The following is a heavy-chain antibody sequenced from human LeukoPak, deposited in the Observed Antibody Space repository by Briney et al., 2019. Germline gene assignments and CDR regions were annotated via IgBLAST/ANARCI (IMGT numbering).Heavy chain of an antibody. V-gene: IGHV4-39*07. CDR2: IYYSGSI. Sequence: SETLSLTCTVSGGSISTSTYSWGWIRQPPEKGLEWIGSIYYSGSIYSNPSLKSRVTISVDTSKNQFSLKLSSVTAADTAVYYCARAYYYDSSGYYPGAFDIWGQGTLVTVSS. D-gene: IGHD3-22*01. CDR1: GGSISTSTYS. J-gene: IGHJ3*02. CDR3: ARAYYYDSSGYYPGAFDI.